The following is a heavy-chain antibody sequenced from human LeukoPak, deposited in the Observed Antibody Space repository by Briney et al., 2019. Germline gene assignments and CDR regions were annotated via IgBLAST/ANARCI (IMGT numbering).Heavy chain of an antibody. CDR1: GFTFSSYA. Sequence: GGSLRLSCAASGFTFSSYAMHWVRQAPGKGLEYVSAISTNVDTTYYANSVKGRFTISRDNSKNTLYLQMGSLRGEDMALYYCARADSGPSFPPDFWGQGTLVTVSS. V-gene: IGHV3-64*01. J-gene: IGHJ4*02. D-gene: IGHD5-12*01. CDR2: ISTNVDTT. CDR3: ARADSGPSFPPDF.